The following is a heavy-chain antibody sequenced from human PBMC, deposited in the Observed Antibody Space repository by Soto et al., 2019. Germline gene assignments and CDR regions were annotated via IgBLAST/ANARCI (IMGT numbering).Heavy chain of an antibody. V-gene: IGHV3-72*01. D-gene: IGHD7-27*01. J-gene: IGHJ4*02. CDR3: ARAATQPNKYYDN. Sequence: EVQLEESGEGLVQPGGSLRLSCAASGFTFSDHYMDWVRQAPGKGPEWVGRIRDKTYSYSTDYAASVQGRFSISRDDSKNSLYLQRNSLKTEDTAVYYCARAATQPNKYYDNWGQGTLVTVSS. CDR1: GFTFSDHY. CDR2: IRDKTYSYST.